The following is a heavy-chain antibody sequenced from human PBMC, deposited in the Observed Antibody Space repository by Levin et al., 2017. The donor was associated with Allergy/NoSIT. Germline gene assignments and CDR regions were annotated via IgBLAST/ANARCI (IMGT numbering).Heavy chain of an antibody. D-gene: IGHD3-10*01. Sequence: LSLPCAASGFTFRNYWMNWVRQAPGKGLEWVANIKVDGSEAYYGNSVKGRFTISRDNAKNSLYLQLNSLRAEDTALYYCARDYYASGALDSWGQGTLVTVSS. CDR2: IKVDGSEA. CDR1: GFTFRNYW. J-gene: IGHJ4*02. CDR3: ARDYYASGALDS. V-gene: IGHV3-7*01.